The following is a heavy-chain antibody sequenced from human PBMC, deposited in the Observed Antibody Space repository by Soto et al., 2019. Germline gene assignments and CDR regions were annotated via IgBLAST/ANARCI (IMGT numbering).Heavy chain of an antibody. CDR2: ISSTADGT. J-gene: IGHJ4*02. D-gene: IGHD1-26*01. CDR3: PQAIRGERKMDS. V-gene: IGHV3-23*01. Sequence: GGSHRLSSAASGFNFGNYAMGWVRQAPGKGLEWVSTISSTADGTDYADSVKGRFTISRDNSKNTLYLQMNSLRAEDTAVYYCPQAIRGERKMDSGGQETRSTVP. CDR1: GFNFGNYA.